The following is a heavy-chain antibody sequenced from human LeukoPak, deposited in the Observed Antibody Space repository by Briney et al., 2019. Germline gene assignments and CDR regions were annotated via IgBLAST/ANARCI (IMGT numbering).Heavy chain of an antibody. J-gene: IGHJ4*02. V-gene: IGHV3-23*01. CDR3: AKNTQYSGYYDC. Sequence: GGSLRLSCAASGFTFSSYPMTWVRQAPGKGPEWVSFISDSGGITYYADSVKGRFTISRDNSKNTLYLQMNSLRAEDTAVYYCAKNTQYSGYYDCWSQGTLVAVSS. CDR2: ISDSGGIT. D-gene: IGHD6-6*01. CDR1: GFTFSSYP.